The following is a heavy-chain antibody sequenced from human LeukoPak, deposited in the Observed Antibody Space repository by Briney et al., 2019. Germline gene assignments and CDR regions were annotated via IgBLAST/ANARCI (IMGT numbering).Heavy chain of an antibody. Sequence: KTSETLSLTCTVSGGSISNYYWSWLRQPPGEGLEWIGYIYYSGATNYNPSLKSRLTISVDTSKTQFSLKLSSVTAADTAVYYCARGSSSKVRWFDPWGQGTLVTVSS. V-gene: IGHV4-59*08. CDR3: ARGSSSKVRWFDP. CDR2: IYYSGAT. CDR1: GGSISNYY. J-gene: IGHJ5*02. D-gene: IGHD6-6*01.